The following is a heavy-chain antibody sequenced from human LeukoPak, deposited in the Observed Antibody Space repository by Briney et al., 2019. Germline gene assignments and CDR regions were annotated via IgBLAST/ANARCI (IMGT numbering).Heavy chain of an antibody. CDR3: AKGVLRYFDWQNWFDP. D-gene: IGHD3-9*01. Sequence: PGGSLRLSCAASGFTLSSYAMSWVRQAPGKGLEWVSAISDSGNTYHADSVKGRFTISRDSSKNTLYLQMNSLRAEDTAVYYCAKGVLRYFDWQNWFDPWGQGTLVTVSS. V-gene: IGHV3-23*01. J-gene: IGHJ5*02. CDR2: ISDSGNT. CDR1: GFTLSSYA.